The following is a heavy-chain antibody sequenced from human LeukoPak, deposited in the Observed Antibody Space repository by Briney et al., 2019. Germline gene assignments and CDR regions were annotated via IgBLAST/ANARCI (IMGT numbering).Heavy chain of an antibody. CDR2: IYYSGST. Sequence: SETLSLTCTVSGGSLSSNSYFWGWIRQPPGKGLDWIGIIYYSGSTNYNPSLKSRVTISVDTSKNQFSLKLSSVTAADTAVYYCARQDDGDYVFDYWGQGTLVTVSS. J-gene: IGHJ4*02. D-gene: IGHD4-17*01. CDR1: GGSLSSNSYF. V-gene: IGHV4-39*01. CDR3: ARQDDGDYVFDY.